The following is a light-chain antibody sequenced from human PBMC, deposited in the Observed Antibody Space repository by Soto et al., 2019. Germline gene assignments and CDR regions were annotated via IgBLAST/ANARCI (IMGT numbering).Light chain of an antibody. CDR2: DVS. Sequence: QSALTQPPSASGSPGQSVTISCTGNSSDVGGYNYVSWYQQHPGKAPKLMVYDVSKRPSGVPDRFSGSKSGNTAPLTVSGLQAEDEADYYCSSYAGNNSPYVFGTGTKVTVL. CDR1: SSDVGGYNY. CDR3: SSYAGNNSPYV. V-gene: IGLV2-8*01. J-gene: IGLJ1*01.